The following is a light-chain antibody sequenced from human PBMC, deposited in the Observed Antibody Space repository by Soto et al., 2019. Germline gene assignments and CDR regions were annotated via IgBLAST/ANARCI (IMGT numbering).Light chain of an antibody. Sequence: QSALTQPASVSGSPGQSITISCTGTSSDVGSYNFVSWYQQHPGKAPKLMIYEVTKRPSGVSNRFSGSKSGNAASLTISGLQAEDETDYYCCSYAGHSTYVFGTGTKVTVL. J-gene: IGLJ1*01. V-gene: IGLV2-23*02. CDR1: SSDVGSYNF. CDR3: CSYAGHSTYV. CDR2: EVT.